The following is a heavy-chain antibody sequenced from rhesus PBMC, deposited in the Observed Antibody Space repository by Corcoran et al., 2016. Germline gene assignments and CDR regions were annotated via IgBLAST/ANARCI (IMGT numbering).Heavy chain of an antibody. Sequence: QVQLQESGPGLVKPSETLSLTCAVSGGSFSSYWWSWIRQPPGKGLEWIGEINGNSGSTYHTPSLNSRVTISKDASKSQFSLKLSSVTAADTAVYYCARSPDSYSTNYWGQGVLVTVSS. CDR2: INGNSGST. CDR3: ARSPDSYSTNY. CDR1: GGSFSSYW. D-gene: IGHD5-12*01. V-gene: IGHV4-80*01. J-gene: IGHJ4*01.